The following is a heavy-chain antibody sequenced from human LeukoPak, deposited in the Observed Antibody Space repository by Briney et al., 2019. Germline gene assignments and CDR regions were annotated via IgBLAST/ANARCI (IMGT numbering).Heavy chain of an antibody. Sequence: TPSETLSLTCTVSGGSISSGDYYWSWIRQPPGKGLEWIGYIYYSGSTNYNPSLKSRVTISVDTSKNQFSLKLSSVTAADTAVYYCARGGSGWTESHWYFDLWGRGTLVTVSS. J-gene: IGHJ2*01. CDR1: GGSISSGDYY. CDR3: ARGGSGWTESHWYFDL. D-gene: IGHD6-19*01. CDR2: IYYSGST. V-gene: IGHV4-61*08.